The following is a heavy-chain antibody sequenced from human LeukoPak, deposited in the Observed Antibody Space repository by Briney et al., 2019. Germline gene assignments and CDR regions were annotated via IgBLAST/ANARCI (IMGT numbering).Heavy chain of an antibody. D-gene: IGHD3-9*01. Sequence: ASVKVSCKASGYTFTSYYIHWVRQAPGQGLEWMGWINPNSGGTNYAQKFQGRVTMTRDTSISTAYMELSRLRSDDTAVYYCARGMRYFDWLLRIDALDIWGRGTMVTVSS. CDR2: INPNSGGT. CDR3: ARGMRYFDWLLRIDALDI. V-gene: IGHV1-2*02. CDR1: GYTFTSYY. J-gene: IGHJ3*02.